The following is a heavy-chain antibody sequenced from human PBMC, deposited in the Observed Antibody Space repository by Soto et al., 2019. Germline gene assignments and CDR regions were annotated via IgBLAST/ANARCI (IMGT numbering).Heavy chain of an antibody. V-gene: IGHV3-64*01. CDR2: ISSNGHST. CDR3: ARGSNGYHFVY. J-gene: IGHJ4*02. D-gene: IGHD5-12*01. CDR1: GFTFSNYA. Sequence: EVQLVESGGGLVQPGGSLRLSCAASGFTFSNYAMHWVRQAPGKGLEYVSTISSNGHSTDYANSVKGRFTISRDNSMNTLYLQMGSLRAEDMAVYYCARGSNGYHFVYWGQGPLVTVSS.